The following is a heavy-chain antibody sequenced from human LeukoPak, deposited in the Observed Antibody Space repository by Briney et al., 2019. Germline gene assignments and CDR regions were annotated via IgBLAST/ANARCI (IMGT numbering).Heavy chain of an antibody. CDR2: INSEGSST. CDR1: GFTFSSYW. CDR3: ARVGVVPAAISPYYYGMDV. J-gene: IGHJ6*04. V-gene: IGHV3-74*01. Sequence: PGGSLRLSCAASGFTFSSYWMHWVRQAPGKGLVWVSRINSEGSSTSYADSVKGRFTISRDNAKNTLYLQMNSLRAEDTAVYYCARVGVVPAAISPYYYGMDVWGKGTTVTVSS. D-gene: IGHD2-2*01.